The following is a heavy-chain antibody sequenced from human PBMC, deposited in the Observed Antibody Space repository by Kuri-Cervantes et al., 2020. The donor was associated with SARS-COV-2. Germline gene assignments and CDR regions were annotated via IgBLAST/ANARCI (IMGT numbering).Heavy chain of an antibody. J-gene: IGHJ6*03. Sequence: GGSLRLSCAASGFTFSSYGMHWVRQAPGKGLEWVAFIRYDGSNKYYADSVKGRFTISRDNSKNTLYLQMNSLRAEDTAVYYCAKLSGKAAAGNRYYYYYKDVWGKGTTVTVSS. D-gene: IGHD6-13*01. CDR3: AKLSGKAAAGNRYYYYYKDV. CDR1: GFTFSSYG. V-gene: IGHV3-30*02. CDR2: IRYDGSNK.